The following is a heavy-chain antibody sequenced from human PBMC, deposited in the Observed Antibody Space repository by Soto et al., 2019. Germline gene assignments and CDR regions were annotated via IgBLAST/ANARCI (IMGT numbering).Heavy chain of an antibody. CDR3: ARDRCGSYYPCPPFDY. J-gene: IGHJ4*02. D-gene: IGHD1-26*01. CDR1: GYTFTSYG. CDR2: ISAYNGNT. V-gene: IGHV1-18*01. Sequence: ASVKVSCKASGYTFTSYGISWVRQAPGQGLEWMGWISAYNGNTNYAQKLQGRVTMTTDTSTSTAYMELRSLRSDDTAVYYCARDRCGSYYPCPPFDYWGQGTLVTVSS.